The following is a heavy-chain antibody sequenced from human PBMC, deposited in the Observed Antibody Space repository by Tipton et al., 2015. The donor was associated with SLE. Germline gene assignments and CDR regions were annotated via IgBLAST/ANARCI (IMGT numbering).Heavy chain of an antibody. V-gene: IGHV4-28*05. Sequence: GLVKPSDTLSLTCAVSGYSISSDNWWGWIRQPPGKGLEWIGYIYYTGEIYYNPSLESRVTMSVDTSQNQFSLKLTSVTAVDTAVYYCVRINSGASRLFDYWGQGMLVAVSS. J-gene: IGHJ4*02. D-gene: IGHD1-26*01. CDR1: GYSISSDNW. CDR2: IYYTGEI. CDR3: VRINSGASRLFDY.